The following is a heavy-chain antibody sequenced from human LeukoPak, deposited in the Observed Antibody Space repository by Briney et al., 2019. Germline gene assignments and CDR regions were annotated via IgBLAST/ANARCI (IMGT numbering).Heavy chain of an antibody. D-gene: IGHD3-3*01. CDR1: GGSFSGYY. J-gene: IGHJ4*02. V-gene: IGHV4-34*01. CDR3: ARAVQGYDFWSGYYCLFDY. CDR2: INHSGST. Sequence: SVTLSLTCAVYGGSFSGYYWSWIRQPPGKGLEWIGEINHSGSTNYNPSLKSRVTISVDTSKNQFSLKLSSVTAADTAVYYCARAVQGYDFWSGYYCLFDYWGQGTLVTVSS.